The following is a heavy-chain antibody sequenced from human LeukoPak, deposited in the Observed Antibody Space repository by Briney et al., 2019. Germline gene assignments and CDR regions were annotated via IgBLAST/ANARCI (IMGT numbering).Heavy chain of an antibody. CDR2: IKQDGSEE. Sequence: GGSLRLSCAASGFTFRTYWMSWVRQAPGKGLEWVANIKQDGSEEYCVDSVKGRFTISRDNAKNSLYLQMNSLRAEDTAVYYCARGRYCTSSSCSYFYYYGMDVWGQGTTVTVSS. V-gene: IGHV3-7*01. J-gene: IGHJ6*02. CDR3: ARGRYCTSSSCSYFYYYGMDV. CDR1: GFTFRTYW. D-gene: IGHD2-2*01.